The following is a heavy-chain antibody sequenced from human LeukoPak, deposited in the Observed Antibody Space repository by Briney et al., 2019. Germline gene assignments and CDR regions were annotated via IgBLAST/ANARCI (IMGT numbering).Heavy chain of an antibody. CDR2: ISAYNGNT. CDR1: GYTFTTYG. V-gene: IGHV1-18*01. Sequence: GASVKVSCKASGYTFTTYGLSWVRQAPGQGLEWMGWISAYNGNTNYAQKLQGRVTMTTDTSTTTAYMELRSLRSDDTAVYYCVREGGSSGYYFFHYWGQGTLVTVPS. J-gene: IGHJ4*02. D-gene: IGHD3-22*01. CDR3: VREGGSSGYYFFHY.